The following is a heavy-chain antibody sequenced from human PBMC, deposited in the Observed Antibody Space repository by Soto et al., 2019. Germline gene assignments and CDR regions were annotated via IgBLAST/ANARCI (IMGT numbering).Heavy chain of an antibody. CDR3: AKKGLGSLVTYCITGDCHYAFDV. D-gene: IGHD2-8*01. J-gene: IGHJ3*01. V-gene: IGHV3-23*01. CDR2: ISGGGDGT. Sequence: EVQLLESGGGLVRPGGSLRLSCAASGFTFYNYAMNWVRQAPGKGLEWVSTISGGGDGTYYADSVKGSFTISRDNSRKTVYLQMNSLRADDPAVYYCAKKGLGSLVTYCITGDCHYAFDVWGQGTLVTVSS. CDR1: GFTFYNYA.